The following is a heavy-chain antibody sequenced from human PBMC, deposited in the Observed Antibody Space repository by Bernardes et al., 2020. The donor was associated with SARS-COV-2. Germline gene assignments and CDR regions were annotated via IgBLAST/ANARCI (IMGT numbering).Heavy chain of an antibody. V-gene: IGHV3-74*01. J-gene: IGHJ4*02. CDR3: ARGSGYYYFDY. CDR2: INGDGSTT. Sequence: GGSLRLCCKASGFTLSSYWMHWVRQVPGKGLVWVSRINGDGSTTNYADSVKGRFTISRDNAKNTVYLQMNSLRAEDTAVYYCARGSGYYYFDYWGQGALVTVSS. D-gene: IGHD3-22*01. CDR1: GFTLSSYW.